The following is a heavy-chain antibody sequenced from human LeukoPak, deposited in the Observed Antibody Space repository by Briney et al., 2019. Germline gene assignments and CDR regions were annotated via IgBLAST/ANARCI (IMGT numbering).Heavy chain of an antibody. V-gene: IGHV5-51*01. CDR2: IYPGDSDT. CDR3: ARRPVGATSDAFDI. Sequence: PGGSLGFSGKGFGYGFTTYWIGWGPQMPGKGLDGMGIIYPGDSDTRYSPSFQGQVTISADKSISTAYLQWSSLKASDTAMYYCARRPVGATSDAFDIWGQGTMVTVSS. J-gene: IGHJ3*02. D-gene: IGHD1-26*01. CDR1: GYGFTTYW.